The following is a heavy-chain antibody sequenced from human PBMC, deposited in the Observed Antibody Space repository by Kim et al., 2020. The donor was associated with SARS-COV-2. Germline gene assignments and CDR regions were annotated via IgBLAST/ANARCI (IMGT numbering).Heavy chain of an antibody. D-gene: IGHD3-22*01. CDR1: GFTFSSYG. Sequence: GGSLRLSCAASGFTFSSYGMHWVRQAPGKGLEWVAVIWYDGSNKYYADSVKGRFTISRDNSKNTLYLQMNSLRAEDTAVYYCAKDLVLKPYYYDSSGYPDYWGQGTLVTVSS. J-gene: IGHJ4*02. CDR3: AKDLVLKPYYYDSSGYPDY. CDR2: IWYDGSNK. V-gene: IGHV3-33*06.